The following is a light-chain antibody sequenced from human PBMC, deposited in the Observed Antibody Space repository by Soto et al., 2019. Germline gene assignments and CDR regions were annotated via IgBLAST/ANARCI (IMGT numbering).Light chain of an antibody. Sequence: EIVMTQSPAALSVSPGERATLSCRTSQSVSSNLAWYQQKPGQAPRLLIYGASTRATGIPARFSGSGSGTEFTLTISSLQSEDFSVYYCQQYNNWPPITFGQGTRLEIK. J-gene: IGKJ5*01. V-gene: IGKV3-15*01. CDR3: QQYNNWPPIT. CDR1: QSVSSN. CDR2: GAS.